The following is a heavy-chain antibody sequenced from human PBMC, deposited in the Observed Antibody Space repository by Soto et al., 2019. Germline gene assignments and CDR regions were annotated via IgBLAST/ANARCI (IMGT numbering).Heavy chain of an antibody. D-gene: IGHD6-13*01. CDR3: ARQGSIAAAGTRYYYYMDV. Sequence: GESLKISCKGSGYSFTSYWIGWVRQMPGKGLEWMGIIYPGDSDTRYSPSFQGQVTISADKSISTAYLQWSSLKASDTAMYYCARQGSIAAAGTRYYYYMDVWGKGTTVTVSS. J-gene: IGHJ6*03. V-gene: IGHV5-51*01. CDR2: IYPGDSDT. CDR1: GYSFTSYW.